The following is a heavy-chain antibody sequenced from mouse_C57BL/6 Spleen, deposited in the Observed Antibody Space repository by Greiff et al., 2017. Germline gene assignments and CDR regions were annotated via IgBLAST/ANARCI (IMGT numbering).Heavy chain of an antibody. CDR1: GYTFTSYW. D-gene: IGHD2-5*01. CDR3: ARCCYSNYDYLDY. V-gene: IGHV1-50*01. CDR2: IDPSDSDT. J-gene: IGHJ2*01. Sequence: QVQLQQPGAELVKPGASVKLSCKASGYTFTSYWMQWVKQRPGQGLEWIGEIDPSDSDTTYNQKFKGKATLTVDTSSSTAYMQLSSLTSEDSAVYYCARCCYSNYDYLDYWGQGTTLTVSS.